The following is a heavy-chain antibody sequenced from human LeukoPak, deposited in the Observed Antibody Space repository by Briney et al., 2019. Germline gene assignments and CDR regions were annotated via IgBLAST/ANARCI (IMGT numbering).Heavy chain of an antibody. V-gene: IGHV6-1*01. CDR1: GDSVSSNIAA. J-gene: IGHJ4*02. D-gene: IGHD6-13*01. Sequence: SQTLSLTCAISGDSVSSNIAAWNWIRQSPSRCLEWLGRTYYRSKWYNDYAVSVKSRITINPDTSKNQFSLQLNSVTPEDTAVYYCARDGSSSSWQVYYFDYWGQGTLVTVPS. CDR3: ARDGSSSSWQVYYFDY. CDR2: TYYRSKWYN.